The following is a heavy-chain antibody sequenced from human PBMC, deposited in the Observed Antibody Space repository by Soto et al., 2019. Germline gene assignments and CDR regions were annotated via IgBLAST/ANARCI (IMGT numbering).Heavy chain of an antibody. J-gene: IGHJ4*02. CDR3: ARGGSQLIRYYFDY. Sequence: LRLSCAASGFTFSSYGRHWVRQAPGKGLEWVAVISYDGSNKYYADSVKGRFTISRDNSKNTLYLEMSSLRTEDTAVYYCARGGSQLIRYYFDYWGQGTLVTVSS. CDR1: GFTFSSYG. CDR2: ISYDGSNK. V-gene: IGHV3-30*03. D-gene: IGHD3-16*01.